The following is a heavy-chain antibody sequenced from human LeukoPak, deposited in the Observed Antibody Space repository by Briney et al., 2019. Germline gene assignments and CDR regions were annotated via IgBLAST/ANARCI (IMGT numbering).Heavy chain of an antibody. V-gene: IGHV4-61*01. CDR1: GGSVSSGSYY. Sequence: PSETLSLTCTVSGGSVSSGSYYWSWIRQPPGRGLEWIGYIYYSGGTKYNSSLKSRLTMSVDTSKNQFSLNLTSVTAADTAVYYCARGTMFSGYYFDFWGQGILVTVSS. J-gene: IGHJ4*02. D-gene: IGHD3-10*02. CDR2: IYYSGGT. CDR3: ARGTMFSGYYFDF.